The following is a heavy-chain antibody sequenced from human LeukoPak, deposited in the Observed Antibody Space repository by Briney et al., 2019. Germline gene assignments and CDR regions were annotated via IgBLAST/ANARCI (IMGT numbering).Heavy chain of an antibody. Sequence: GGSLRLSCAASGFTFSSYEMNWVRQAPGKGLEWVSYISNSGTTIYYADSVKGRFTISRDNSKNTLYLQMNSLRAEDTAVYYCAKPAGYPPKYFQHWGQGTLVTVSS. CDR3: AKPAGYPPKYFQH. CDR2: ISNSGTTI. V-gene: IGHV3-48*03. D-gene: IGHD1-14*01. CDR1: GFTFSSYE. J-gene: IGHJ1*01.